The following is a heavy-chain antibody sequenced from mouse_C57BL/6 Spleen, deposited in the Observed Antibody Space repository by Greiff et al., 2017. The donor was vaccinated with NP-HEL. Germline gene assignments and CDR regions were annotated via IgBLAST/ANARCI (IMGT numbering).Heavy chain of an antibody. Sequence: EVMLVESGGDLVKPGGSLKLSCAASGFTFSSYGMSWVRQTPDKRLEWVATISSGGSYTYYPDSVKGRFTISRDNAKNTLYLQMSSLKSEDTAMYYCARFISEDYFDYWGQGTTLTVSS. V-gene: IGHV5-6*01. J-gene: IGHJ2*01. CDR2: ISSGGSYT. CDR1: GFTFSSYG. D-gene: IGHD1-1*01. CDR3: ARFISEDYFDY.